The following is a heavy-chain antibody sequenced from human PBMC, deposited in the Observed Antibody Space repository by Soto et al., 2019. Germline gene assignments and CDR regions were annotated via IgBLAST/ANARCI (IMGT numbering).Heavy chain of an antibody. V-gene: IGHV3-48*03. CDR1: GFTFSSYE. J-gene: IGHJ4*02. Sequence: SLRLSCAASGFTFSSYEMNWVRQAPGKGLEWISYISSSGTTLYYADSVKGRFTISRDNAKKSLYLQMNSLRAEDTAVYYCARDWQQIFDYWGQGTLVTVSS. CDR3: ARDWQQIFDY. CDR2: ISSSGTTL. D-gene: IGHD6-13*01.